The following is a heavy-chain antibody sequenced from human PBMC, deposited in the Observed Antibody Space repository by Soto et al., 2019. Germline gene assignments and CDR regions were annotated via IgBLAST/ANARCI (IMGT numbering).Heavy chain of an antibody. CDR2: IIPLFGTA. CDR1: GGTFSSYA. Sequence: QVQLVQSGAEVKKPGSSVKVSCKASGGTFSSYAISWVRQAPGQGLEWMGGIIPLFGTANYAQKFQGRVTITADESTGPAYMELSSLRSEDTAVYYCAREGYYDSSGCPDPPYWYFDLWGRGTLVTVSS. V-gene: IGHV1-69*01. D-gene: IGHD3-22*01. J-gene: IGHJ2*01. CDR3: AREGYYDSSGCPDPPYWYFDL.